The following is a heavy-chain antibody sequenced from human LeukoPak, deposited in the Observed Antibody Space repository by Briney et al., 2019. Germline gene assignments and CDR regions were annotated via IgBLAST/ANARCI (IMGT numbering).Heavy chain of an antibody. J-gene: IGHJ4*02. D-gene: IGHD1-26*01. CDR1: GFTVNNNY. CDR2: IRSDGSDE. CDR3: AKDLELAPFDY. V-gene: IGHV3-30*02. Sequence: GGSLRLSCAASGFTVNNNYMSWVRQAPGKGLEWVAFIRSDGSDEHYADSVKGRFTISRDNSKDTLYLQMNSLGAEDTAVYYCAKDLELAPFDYWGQGTLVTVSS.